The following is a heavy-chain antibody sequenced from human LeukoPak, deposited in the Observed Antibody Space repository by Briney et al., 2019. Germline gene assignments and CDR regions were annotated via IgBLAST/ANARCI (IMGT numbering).Heavy chain of an antibody. CDR3: ARGGGAAADYYFDY. J-gene: IGHJ4*02. Sequence: GGSLRLSCAASGFTFSSYEMNWVRQAPGKGLEWVSYISSSGSTIYYADSVKGRFTISRDNAKNSLYLQMNSLRAEDTAVYYCARGGGAAADYYFDYWGQGTLVTVSS. D-gene: IGHD6-13*01. CDR1: GFTFSSYE. V-gene: IGHV3-48*03. CDR2: ISSSGSTI.